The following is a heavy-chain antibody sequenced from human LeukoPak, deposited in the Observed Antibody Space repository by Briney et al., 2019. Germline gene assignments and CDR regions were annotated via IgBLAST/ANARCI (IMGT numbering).Heavy chain of an antibody. Sequence: GGTLRLSCAASGFTFNSYGMSWVRQAPGKGLEWVSYISRSGSTIYYADSVKGRFTISRDNAKNSLYLQMNSLRAEDTAVYYCARVYRRYYYYMDVWGKGTTVTVSS. CDR1: GFTFNSYG. CDR2: ISRSGSTI. CDR3: ARVYRRYYYYMDV. D-gene: IGHD1-26*01. V-gene: IGHV3-48*04. J-gene: IGHJ6*03.